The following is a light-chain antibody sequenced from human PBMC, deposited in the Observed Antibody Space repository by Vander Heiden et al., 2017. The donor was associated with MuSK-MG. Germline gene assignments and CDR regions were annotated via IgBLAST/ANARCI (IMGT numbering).Light chain of an antibody. CDR1: QSLLYINGYNY. Sequence: DIVMTQSPLSLPVTPGEPASISCRSSQSLLYINGYNYLDWYLQKPGQSPQLLIYLGSDRASGVPDRFSGSGSGTDFTLKISRVEAEDVGVYYCRQTLQTPLTFGGGTKVEIK. CDR3: RQTLQTPLT. J-gene: IGKJ4*01. CDR2: LGS. V-gene: IGKV2-28*01.